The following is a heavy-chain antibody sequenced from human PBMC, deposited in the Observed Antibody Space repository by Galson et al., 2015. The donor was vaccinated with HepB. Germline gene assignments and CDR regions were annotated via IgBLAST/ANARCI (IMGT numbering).Heavy chain of an antibody. CDR3: ARANDYSNYVGYYYYYYMDV. CDR1: RFTFSIYS. D-gene: IGHD4-11*01. CDR2: ISSSSSYI. V-gene: IGHV3-21*01. Sequence: SLRLSCAASRFTFSIYSMNWVRQAPGKGLEWVSSISSSSSYIFDADSVKGRFTISRDNAKNSLYLQMNSLRAEDTAVYYCARANDYSNYVGYYYYYYMDVWGKGTTVTVSS. J-gene: IGHJ6*03.